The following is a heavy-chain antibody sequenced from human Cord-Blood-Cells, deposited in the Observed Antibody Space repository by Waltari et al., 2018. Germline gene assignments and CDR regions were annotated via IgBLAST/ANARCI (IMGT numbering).Heavy chain of an antibody. Sequence: QSPSRGLEWLGRTYYRSKWYNDYAVSVKSRITINPDTSKNQFSLQLNSVTPEDTAVYYCASRYSSFFSLGMRSPNYGMDVWGQGTTVTVSS. V-gene: IGHV6-1*01. CDR3: ASRYSSFFSLGMRSPNYGMDV. CDR2: TYYRSKWYN. D-gene: IGHD6-13*01. J-gene: IGHJ6*02.